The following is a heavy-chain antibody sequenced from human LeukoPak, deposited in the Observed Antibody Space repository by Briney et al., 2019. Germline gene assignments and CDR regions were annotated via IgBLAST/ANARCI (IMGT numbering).Heavy chain of an antibody. J-gene: IGHJ3*02. CDR1: GFTFSIYA. Sequence: PGGSLRLSCAAAGFTFSIYAMSWVRQAPGKGLEWVSGISASSGSTYYADSVRGRFTISRDNSKNTLYLQMNSLRAEDTAVYYCAKEAYDSSGSPQSAFDIWGQGTMVTVSS. D-gene: IGHD3-22*01. CDR3: AKEAYDSSGSPQSAFDI. V-gene: IGHV3-23*01. CDR2: ISASSGST.